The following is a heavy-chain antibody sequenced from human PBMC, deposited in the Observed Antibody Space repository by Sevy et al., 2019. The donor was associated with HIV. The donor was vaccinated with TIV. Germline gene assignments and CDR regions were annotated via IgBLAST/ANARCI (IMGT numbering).Heavy chain of an antibody. Sequence: GSLRLSCAASGFTFTDYWMSWVRQTPGKGLEWVATIKQDESEKYYVDSVKGRFAISRDNGKNSVSLQMNGLRVEDTALYYCAREVGGFNWRPYYFDSWGQGILVTVSS. V-gene: IGHV3-7*01. J-gene: IGHJ4*02. CDR1: GFTFTDYW. CDR3: AREVGGFNWRPYYFDS. D-gene: IGHD3-3*01. CDR2: IKQDESEK.